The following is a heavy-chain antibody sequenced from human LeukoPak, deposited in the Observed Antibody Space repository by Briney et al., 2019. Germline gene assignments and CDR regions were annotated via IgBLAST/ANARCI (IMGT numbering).Heavy chain of an antibody. CDR1: GGTFSSYA. D-gene: IGHD2-15*01. V-gene: IGHV1-2*02. Sequence: RASVKVSCKAPGGTFSSYAISWVRQAPGQGLEWMGWINPNSGGTNYAQKFQGRVTMTRDTSISTAYMELSRLRSDDTAVYYCARDLGRYCSGGSCYSSHTDYWGQGTLVTVSS. CDR3: ARDLGRYCSGGSCYSSHTDY. J-gene: IGHJ4*02. CDR2: INPNSGGT.